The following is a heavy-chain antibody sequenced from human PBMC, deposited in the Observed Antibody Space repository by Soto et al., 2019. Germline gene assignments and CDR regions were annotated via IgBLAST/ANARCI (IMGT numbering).Heavy chain of an antibody. D-gene: IGHD4-4*01. Sequence: WTCIRQFPGKGLEWVGYIFHNGATYSNPSLKSRVIMSVDLSKNQFFLSLTSVTAADTAVYYCVRDRSEYSGSSGWFDTWGQGTLVTVSS. CDR3: VRDRSEYSGSSGWFDT. CDR2: IFHNGAT. V-gene: IGHV4-31*02. J-gene: IGHJ5*02.